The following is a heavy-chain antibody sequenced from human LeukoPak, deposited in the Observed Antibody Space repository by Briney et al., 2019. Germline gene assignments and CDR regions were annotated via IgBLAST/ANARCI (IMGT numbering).Heavy chain of an antibody. CDR1: GDSVSSYTAG. Sequence: SQTLSLTCAISGDSVSSYTAGWNWIRQSPSRGLEWLGRTYYRSKWYIDYAVSVKSRISINPDTSKNQFSLQLDSVTPEDTAVYYCTGGGLVRGVPHWFDPWGQGILVTVSS. CDR3: TGGGLVRGVPHWFDP. CDR2: TYYRSKWYI. V-gene: IGHV6-1*01. J-gene: IGHJ5*02. D-gene: IGHD3-10*01.